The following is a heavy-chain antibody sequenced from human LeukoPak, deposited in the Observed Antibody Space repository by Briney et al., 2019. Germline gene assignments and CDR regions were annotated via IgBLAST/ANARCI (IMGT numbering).Heavy chain of an antibody. CDR2: IYSGGST. Sequence: PGGSLRLSCAASGFTFSSYAMSWVRQAPGKGLEWVSVIYSGGSTYYADSVKGRFTISRDNSKNTLYLQMNSLRAEDTAVYYCARRNRFDPWGQGTLVTVSS. CDR1: GFTFSSYA. CDR3: ARRNRFDP. V-gene: IGHV3-53*01. J-gene: IGHJ5*02.